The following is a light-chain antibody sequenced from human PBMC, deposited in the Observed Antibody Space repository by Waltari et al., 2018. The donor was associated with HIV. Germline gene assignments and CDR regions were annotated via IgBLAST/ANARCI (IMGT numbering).Light chain of an antibody. CDR3: YSRDSSGNSWV. J-gene: IGLJ3*02. CDR1: ALPKSY. V-gene: IGLV3-10*01. CDR2: EDS. Sequence: SYELTQPPSVSVSPGQTARIPCSGAALPKSYAYWYQQKSGQAPVLVIYEDSKRPSGIPERFSGSSSGTMATLTISGAQVEDEADYYCYSRDSSGNSWVFGGGTKLTVL.